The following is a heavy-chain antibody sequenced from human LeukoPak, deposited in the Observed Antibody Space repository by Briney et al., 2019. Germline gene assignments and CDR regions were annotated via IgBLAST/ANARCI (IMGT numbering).Heavy chain of an antibody. D-gene: IGHD3-3*01. CDR2: INSDGSST. J-gene: IGHJ4*02. CDR3: AREQANSYYDFWSGQNSLLDY. CDR1: GFTFSSYW. V-gene: IGHV3-74*01. Sequence: GGSLRLSCAASGFTFSSYWMHWVRQAPGKGLVWVSRINSDGSSTSYADSVKGRFTISRDNAKNTLYLQMNSLRAEDPAVYYCAREQANSYYDFWSGQNSLLDYWGQGTLVTVSS.